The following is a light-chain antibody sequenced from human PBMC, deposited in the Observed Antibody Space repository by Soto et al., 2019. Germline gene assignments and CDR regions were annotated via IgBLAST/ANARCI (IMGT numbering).Light chain of an antibody. V-gene: IGLV2-14*03. CDR3: SSYASGSTHVL. Sequence: QSVLAQPASVSGSPGQSITISCTRTSSDVGYFDYVSWYQQHPGKAPKLMIFDVSDRSSGVSDRFSGSKSGNTASLTISGLQAEDEADYFCSSYASGSTHVLFGGGTKVTVL. J-gene: IGLJ3*02. CDR2: DVS. CDR1: SSDVGYFDY.